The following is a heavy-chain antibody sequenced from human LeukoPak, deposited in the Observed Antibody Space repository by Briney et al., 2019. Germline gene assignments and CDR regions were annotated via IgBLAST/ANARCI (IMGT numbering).Heavy chain of an antibody. J-gene: IGHJ4*02. D-gene: IGHD3-9*01. Sequence: PGRSLRLSCAASGFTFSSYGMHWVRQAPGKGLEWVAVIWYDGSNKYYADSVKGRFTISRDNSKNTLHLQMNSLRAEDTAVYYCARDQVGDILTGTYYFDYWGQGTLVTVSS. CDR1: GFTFSSYG. CDR2: IWYDGSNK. V-gene: IGHV3-33*01. CDR3: ARDQVGDILTGTYYFDY.